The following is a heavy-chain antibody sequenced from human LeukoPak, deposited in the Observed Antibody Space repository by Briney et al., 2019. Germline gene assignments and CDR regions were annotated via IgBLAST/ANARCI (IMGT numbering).Heavy chain of an antibody. J-gene: IGHJ5*02. CDR3: ARDSTYSSSSHNWFDP. D-gene: IGHD6-6*01. V-gene: IGHV4-38-2*02. Sequence: SETLSLTCSVSGYSISSGYYWGWIRQPPGKGLEWIGSIYHSGSTYYNPSLKSRVTISVDTSKNQFSLKLNSVTAADSAMYYCARDSTYSSSSHNWFDPWGQGTLVTVSS. CDR2: IYHSGST. CDR1: GYSISSGYY.